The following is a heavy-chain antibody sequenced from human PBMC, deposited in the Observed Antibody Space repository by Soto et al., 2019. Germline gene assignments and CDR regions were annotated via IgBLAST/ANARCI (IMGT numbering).Heavy chain of an antibody. V-gene: IGHV1-69*12. J-gene: IGHJ6*02. CDR1: GGTFSSFA. D-gene: IGHD2-21*01. Sequence: QVLLVQSGAEVKKPGSSVRVSCKTSGGTFSSFAISWVRLAPGQGLEWMGVIVPMFASPTYAQKFQGRVSITATXSXPTXYMELTRLRSEDTVVYYCARDRVMRGNAYYYGMDVWGQGTTVTVSS. CDR2: IVPMFASP. CDR3: ARDRVMRGNAYYYGMDV.